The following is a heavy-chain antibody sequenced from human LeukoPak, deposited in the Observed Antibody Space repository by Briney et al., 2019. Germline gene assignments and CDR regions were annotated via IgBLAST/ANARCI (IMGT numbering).Heavy chain of an antibody. CDR1: GYSFTSYW. CDR3: ARHYGSSGWGQYFDY. Sequence: GESLKISCKGSGYSFTSYWIGWVRQMPGKGLEWMGIIYPGDSDTRYSPSFQGQVTISADKSISTAYLQWSSLKASDTAIYYCARHYGSSGWGQYFDYWGQGTLVTVSS. V-gene: IGHV5-51*01. J-gene: IGHJ4*02. D-gene: IGHD6-19*01. CDR2: IYPGDSDT.